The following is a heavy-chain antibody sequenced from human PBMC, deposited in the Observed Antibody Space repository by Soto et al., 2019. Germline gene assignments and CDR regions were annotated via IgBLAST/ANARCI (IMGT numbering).Heavy chain of an antibody. J-gene: IGHJ4*02. V-gene: IGHV3-23*01. CDR3: AKLTADIAVAAPFAY. D-gene: IGHD6-19*01. CDR1: GFTFSSYA. Sequence: EVQLLESGGGLVQPGGSLRLSCAASGFTFSSYAMSWVRQAPGKGLEWVSGISGSGDSTYYADSVKGRFTISRDNSRNTLYLKMNSLRTEDTAVYYCAKLTADIAVAAPFAYWGQGTLVTVSS. CDR2: ISGSGDST.